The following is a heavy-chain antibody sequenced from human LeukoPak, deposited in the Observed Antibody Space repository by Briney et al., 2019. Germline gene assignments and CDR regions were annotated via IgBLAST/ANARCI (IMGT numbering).Heavy chain of an antibody. J-gene: IGHJ6*02. CDR1: GFTFSNAW. D-gene: IGHD5-18*01. CDR2: IKSKTDGGTP. Sequence: PGGSLRLSCAASGFTFSNAWMSWVRQAPGKGLEWVGRIKSKTDGGTPDYAAPVKGRFTISRDDSKNTVYLQMNSLKTEDTAVYYCTTDRGWDTAAAWGLYYYYGMDVWGQGTTVTVSS. V-gene: IGHV3-15*01. CDR3: TTDRGWDTAAAWGLYYYYGMDV.